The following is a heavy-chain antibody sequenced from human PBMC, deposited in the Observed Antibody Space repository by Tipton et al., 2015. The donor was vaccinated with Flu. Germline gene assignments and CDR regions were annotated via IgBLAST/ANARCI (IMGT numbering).Heavy chain of an antibody. D-gene: IGHD3-10*01. CDR1: GGSFSGYY. CDR2: INHSGST. Sequence: TLSLTCAVYGGSFSGYYWSWIRQPPGKGLEWIGEINHSGSTNYNPSLKSRVTISVDTSKNQFSLKVASVTAADTAVYYCARGLYGSGSYQRRYFDIWGQGTLVTVSS. CDR3: ARGLYGSGSYQRRYFDI. V-gene: IGHV4-34*01. J-gene: IGHJ4*02.